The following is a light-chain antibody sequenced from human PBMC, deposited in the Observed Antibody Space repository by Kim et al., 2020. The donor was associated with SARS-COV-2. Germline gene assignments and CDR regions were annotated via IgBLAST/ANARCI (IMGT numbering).Light chain of an antibody. J-gene: IGKJ2*01. CDR2: AAS. Sequence: SASVGERVTISCRASQTIDKYLKWFQHKPGKAPSLLIFAASSLHSGVPSRFSASASGTDFTLTITSLQPEDFATYYCQQSYVAPYTFGQGTKLEI. CDR3: QQSYVAPYT. CDR1: QTIDKY. V-gene: IGKV1-39*01.